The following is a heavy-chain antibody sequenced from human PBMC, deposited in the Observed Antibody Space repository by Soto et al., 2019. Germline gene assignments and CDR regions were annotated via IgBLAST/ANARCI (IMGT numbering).Heavy chain of an antibody. CDR3: ARSSSREFRSLEWLDPLDC. V-gene: IGHV4-39*02. CDR2: MYYSGST. Sequence: SETLSLTCSVYGGSTTSSRYYWGWIRQLPGKGLEWIGRMYYSGSTNYNPSLNSRGTMSVETSKHHFSVKLRPVTAPDTAVYYXARSSSREFRSLEWLDPLDCSVQATPLTVAS. D-gene: IGHD3-3*01. J-gene: IGHJ4*02. CDR1: GGSTTSSRYY.